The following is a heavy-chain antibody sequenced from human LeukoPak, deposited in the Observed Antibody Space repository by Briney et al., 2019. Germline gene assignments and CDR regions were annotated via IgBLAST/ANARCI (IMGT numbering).Heavy chain of an antibody. J-gene: IGHJ4*02. Sequence: SETLSLTCTVSGGSISSYYWSWIRQPPGKGLEWIGYIYYSGYTDYNPSLKSRVTMSVDTSKNQFSLKLTSVTAADTAVYYCASSTTVRVYFDYWGQGTLVTVSS. V-gene: IGHV4-59*08. CDR1: GGSISSYY. CDR3: ASSTTVRVYFDY. CDR2: IYYSGYT. D-gene: IGHD4-17*01.